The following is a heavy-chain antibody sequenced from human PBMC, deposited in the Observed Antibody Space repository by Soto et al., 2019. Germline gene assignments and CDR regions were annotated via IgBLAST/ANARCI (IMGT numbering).Heavy chain of an antibody. CDR3: ARQTIAVAVYYYYGMDV. CDR1: GYSFTNYW. Sequence: GESLKISCKATGYSFTNYWIGWVRQMPGKGLEWMGTIYPGDSDTRYGPAFEGQVTISADKSITTAYLQWSSLKASDTAMYYCARQTIAVAVYYYYGMDVWGQGTTVTVSS. CDR2: IYPGDSDT. D-gene: IGHD6-19*01. J-gene: IGHJ6*02. V-gene: IGHV5-51*01.